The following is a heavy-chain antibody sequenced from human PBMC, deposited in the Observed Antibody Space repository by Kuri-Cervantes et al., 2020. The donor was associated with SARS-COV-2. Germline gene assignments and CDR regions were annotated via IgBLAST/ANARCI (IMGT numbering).Heavy chain of an antibody. J-gene: IGHJ4*02. CDR3: TRYIYWNPVV. CDR2: ISSSSSYI. CDR1: GFTFSSYS. D-gene: IGHD1-1*01. Sequence: GESLKISCAASGFTFSSYSMNWVRQAPGKGLEWVSSISSSSSYIYYADSVKGRFTISRDNAKISLYLQMNSLRAEDTAASNCTRYIYWNPVVWGQGTPVTGSS. V-gene: IGHV3-21*01.